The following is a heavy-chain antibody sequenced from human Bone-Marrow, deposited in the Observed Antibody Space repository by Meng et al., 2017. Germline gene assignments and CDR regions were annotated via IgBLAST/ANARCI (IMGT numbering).Heavy chain of an antibody. V-gene: IGHV4-31*03. Sequence: ESGPRLVKPSQTLSLTCTVSGGSINSGDYYWSWIRQNPGKGLEWIGFIYYTGSTQYNPSLKSRVTISVDTSKNQFSLKLSSVTAADTAVYYCARATYGSGKDFWGQGTMVTVSS. J-gene: IGHJ4*02. CDR2: IYYTGST. CDR3: ARATYGSGKDF. D-gene: IGHD3-10*01. CDR1: GGSINSGDYY.